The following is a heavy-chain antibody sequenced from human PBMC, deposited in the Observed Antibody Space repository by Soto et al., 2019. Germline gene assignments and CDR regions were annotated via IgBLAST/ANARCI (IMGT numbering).Heavy chain of an antibody. D-gene: IGHD6-13*01. Sequence: ASVKVSCKASGYTFTSYGISWVRQAPGQGLEWMGWISAYNGNTNYAQKLQGRVTMTTDTSTSTAYMELRSLRSDDTAVYYCARDSRQQLPPGWFDPWGQGTLVTVSS. CDR2: ISAYNGNT. V-gene: IGHV1-18*01. J-gene: IGHJ5*02. CDR3: ARDSRQQLPPGWFDP. CDR1: GYTFTSYG.